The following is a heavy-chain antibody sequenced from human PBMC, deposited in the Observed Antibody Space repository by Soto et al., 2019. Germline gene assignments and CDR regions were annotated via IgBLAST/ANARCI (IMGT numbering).Heavy chain of an antibody. Sequence: QVQLQESGPGLVKPSQTLSLTCTVSGGSISSGGYYWSWIRQHPGKGLEWIGYIYYSGSTYYNPALKSRVTTTANNTKNHSSLKLSSGTAADTAVYYCAGDISDFWSEYAMDVWGQGTPVTVSS. V-gene: IGHV4-31*03. CDR3: AGDISDFWSEYAMDV. CDR2: IYYSGST. CDR1: GGSISSGGYY. D-gene: IGHD3-3*01. J-gene: IGHJ6*02.